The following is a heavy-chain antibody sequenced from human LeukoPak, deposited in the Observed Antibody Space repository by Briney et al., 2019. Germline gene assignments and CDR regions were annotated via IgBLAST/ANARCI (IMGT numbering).Heavy chain of an antibody. CDR1: GFTFSSYA. CDR2: ISGSGGST. V-gene: IGHV3-23*01. D-gene: IGHD1-26*01. CDR3: ARDVGATDAFDI. J-gene: IGHJ3*02. Sequence: GGSLRLSCAASGFTFSSYAMSWVRQAPGKGLEWVSAISGSGGSTYYADSVKGRFTISRDNSKNTLYLQMNSLRAEDTAVYYCARDVGATDAFDIWGQGTMVTVSS.